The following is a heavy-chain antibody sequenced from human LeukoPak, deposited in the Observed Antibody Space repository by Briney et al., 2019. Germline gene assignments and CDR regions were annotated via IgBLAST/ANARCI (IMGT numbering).Heavy chain of an antibody. D-gene: IGHD3-22*01. CDR1: GGTFSSYV. J-gene: IGHJ4*02. Sequence: VASVKVSCKASGGTFSSYVISWVRQAPGQGLRWMGGIIPMFGAVNYAQKFQGRVTITADKSTGTAYMELSSLRSEDTAVYYCVRDYDISGPQKNFFDYWGQGTLVTVSS. CDR2: IIPMFGAV. CDR3: VRDYDISGPQKNFFDY. V-gene: IGHV1-69*06.